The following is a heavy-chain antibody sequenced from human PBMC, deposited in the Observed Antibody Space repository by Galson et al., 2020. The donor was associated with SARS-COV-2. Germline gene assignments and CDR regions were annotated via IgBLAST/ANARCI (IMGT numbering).Heavy chain of an antibody. J-gene: IGHJ4*02. V-gene: IGHV3-30*04. CDR2: ISYDGSNK. CDR3: ARDGSGSYYVGGYFDY. D-gene: IGHD1-26*01. Sequence: GGSLRLSCAASGFTFRSNAVHWVRQAPGKGLEWVAGISYDGSNKYYADSVKGRFTISRDNSKNTLDLQMNSLRAEDTAVYYCARDGSGSYYVGGYFDYWGQGTLVTVSS. CDR1: GFTFRSNA.